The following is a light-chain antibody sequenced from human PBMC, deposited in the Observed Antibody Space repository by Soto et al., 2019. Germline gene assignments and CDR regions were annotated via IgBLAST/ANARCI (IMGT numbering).Light chain of an antibody. CDR2: DVN. CDR1: SSDVGSYDY. CDR3: SAYSTSGTHV. Sequence: QSVLTQPASVSGSPGQSITFFCTGTSSDVGSYDYVSWHQQHPGKAPKLIIYDVNNRPSGVPSRFSGSKSGNTASLIISGLQTEDEADYYCSAYSTSGTHVFGTGTKVTVL. J-gene: IGLJ1*01. V-gene: IGLV2-14*03.